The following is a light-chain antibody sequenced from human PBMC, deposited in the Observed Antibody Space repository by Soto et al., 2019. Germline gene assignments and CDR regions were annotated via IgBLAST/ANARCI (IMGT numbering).Light chain of an antibody. V-gene: IGKV3-20*01. CDR3: QQYGRSPPVK. J-gene: IGKJ1*01. CDR1: QSVSSSY. Sequence: EIVLTQSPGTLSLSPGERATLSCRAGQSVSSSYLAWYQQKPGQAPRLLIYGASSRATGIPDGFSGSGSGTTFTLTISRLEPEDFAVYYCQQYGRSPPVKFGQGTKVDIK. CDR2: GAS.